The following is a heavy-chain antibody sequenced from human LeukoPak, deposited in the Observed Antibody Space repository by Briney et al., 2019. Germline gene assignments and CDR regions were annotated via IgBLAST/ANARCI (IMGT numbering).Heavy chain of an antibody. CDR1: GFTFSSYG. CDR3: ARENYDYVWGSYPSRNNWFDP. CDR2: ISGSGGST. V-gene: IGHV3-23*01. Sequence: GTLRLSCAASGFTFSSYGMSWVRQAPGKGLGWVSVISGSGGSTYYADSVKGRFTISRDNSRNTLYLQMNSLRAEETAIYYSARENYDYVWGSYPSRNNWFDPWGQGTLVTVSS. J-gene: IGHJ5*02. D-gene: IGHD3-16*01.